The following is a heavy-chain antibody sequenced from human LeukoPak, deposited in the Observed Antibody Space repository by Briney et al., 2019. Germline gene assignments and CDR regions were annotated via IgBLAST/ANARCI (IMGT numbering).Heavy chain of an antibody. CDR2: ISAYNGNT. D-gene: IGHD3-22*01. Sequence: ASVKVSCKASGYTFTSYGISWVRQAPGQGLEWMGWISAYNGNTNYAQKLQGRVTMTTDTSTSTAYMELRSLRSDDTAVYYCARVKTKYYYDSRGNAFDIWGQGTMVTVSS. V-gene: IGHV1-18*01. CDR1: GYTFTSYG. CDR3: ARVKTKYYYDSRGNAFDI. J-gene: IGHJ3*02.